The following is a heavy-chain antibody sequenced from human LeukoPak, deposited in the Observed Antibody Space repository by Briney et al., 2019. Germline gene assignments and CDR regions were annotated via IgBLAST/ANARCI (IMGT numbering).Heavy chain of an antibody. V-gene: IGHV3-48*03. D-gene: IGHD5-18*01. CDR3: ARDRIGYSYGIDH. CDR1: GFNFSSFE. Sequence: GGSLRLSCAASGFNFSSFEMNWVRQAPGKGLEGVSYIRSSGSTTYYADSVKGRFTISRDNAKSSLYLQMNSLRDEDTAIYYCARDRIGYSYGIDHWGQGTLVTVSS. CDR2: IRSSGSTT. J-gene: IGHJ4*02.